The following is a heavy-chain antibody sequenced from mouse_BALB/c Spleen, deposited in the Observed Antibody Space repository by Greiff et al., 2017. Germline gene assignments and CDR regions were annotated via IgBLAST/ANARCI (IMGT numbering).Heavy chain of an antibody. Sequence: EVQGVESGGGLVKPGGSLKLSCAASGFTFSSYTMSWVRQTPEKRLEWVATISSGGSYTYYPDSVKGRFTISRDNAKNTLYLQMSSLKSEDTAMYYCTRDRVYYGSSYGYAMDYWGQGTSVTVSS. V-gene: IGHV5-6-4*01. CDR2: ISSGGSYT. CDR1: GFTFSSYT. CDR3: TRDRVYYGSSYGYAMDY. J-gene: IGHJ4*01. D-gene: IGHD1-1*01.